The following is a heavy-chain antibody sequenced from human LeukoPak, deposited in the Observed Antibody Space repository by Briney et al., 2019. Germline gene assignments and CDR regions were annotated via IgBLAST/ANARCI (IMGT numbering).Heavy chain of an antibody. CDR3: ARANSSLYYDSSGYWDY. Sequence: SETLSLTCAVYGGSISSYYWSWIRQPPGKGLEWIGYIYHSGSTNYNPSLRSRVSISVDTSKNQFSLKLSSVTAADTAVYYCARANSSLYYDSSGYWDYWGQGTLVTVSS. V-gene: IGHV4-59*01. J-gene: IGHJ4*02. D-gene: IGHD3-22*01. CDR1: GGSISSYY. CDR2: IYHSGST.